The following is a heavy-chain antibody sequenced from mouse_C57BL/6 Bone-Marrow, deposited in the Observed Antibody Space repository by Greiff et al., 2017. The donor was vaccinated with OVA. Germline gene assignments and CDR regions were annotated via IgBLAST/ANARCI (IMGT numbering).Heavy chain of an antibody. V-gene: IGHV1-53*01. CDR1: GYTFTSYW. D-gene: IGHD1-1*01. J-gene: IGHJ4*01. Sequence: QVQLQQPGTELVKPGASVKLSCKASGYTFTSYWMHWVKQRPGQGLEWIGNINPSNGGTNYNEKFKSKATLTVDKSSSTAYMQLSSLTSEDSAVYYCARSRYYGSFYYAMDYWGQGTSVTVSS. CDR3: ARSRYYGSFYYAMDY. CDR2: INPSNGGT.